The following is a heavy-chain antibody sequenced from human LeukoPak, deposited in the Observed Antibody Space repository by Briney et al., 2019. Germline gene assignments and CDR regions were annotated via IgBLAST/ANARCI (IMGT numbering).Heavy chain of an antibody. J-gene: IGHJ4*02. CDR1: GFPFSSYW. CDR3: AALYCSSTSCYKYYFDY. CDR2: ISSSSSTI. D-gene: IGHD2-2*02. Sequence: PGGSLRLSCAASGFPFSSYWMNWVRQAPGKGLEWVSYISSSSSTIYYADSVKGRFTISRDNAKNSLYLQMNSLRAEDTAVYYCAALYCSSTSCYKYYFDYWGQGTLVTVSS. V-gene: IGHV3-48*01.